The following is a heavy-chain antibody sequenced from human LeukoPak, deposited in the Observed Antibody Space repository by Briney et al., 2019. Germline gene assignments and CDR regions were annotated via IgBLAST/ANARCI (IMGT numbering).Heavy chain of an antibody. J-gene: IGHJ4*02. CDR3: AKDLRSYYGSGNYFEY. Sequence: GGSLRLSCAASGFTFSDYYMSWIRQAPGKGLEWVSYISSSGSTIYYADSVKGRFTISRDNAKNSLYLQMNSLRAEDTAVYYCAKDLRSYYGSGNYFEYWGQGTLVTVSS. V-gene: IGHV3-11*04. CDR2: ISSSGSTI. D-gene: IGHD3-10*01. CDR1: GFTFSDYY.